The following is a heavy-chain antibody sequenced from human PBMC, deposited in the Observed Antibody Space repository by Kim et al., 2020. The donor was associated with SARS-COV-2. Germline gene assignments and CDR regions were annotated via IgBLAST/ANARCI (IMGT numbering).Heavy chain of an antibody. D-gene: IGHD6-19*01. CDR2: ISYDGSNN. CDR1: GFTFSSYG. V-gene: IGHV3-30*03. J-gene: IGHJ4*02. Sequence: GGSLRLSCAASGFTFSSYGMHWVRQAPGKGLEWVAVISYDGSNNYYADSVEGRFTNARDNSKNTLYLQMNSLSAEDTAVYYCASVGQDSSGWFTFDYWGQGTLVTVSS. CDR3: ASVGQDSSGWFTFDY.